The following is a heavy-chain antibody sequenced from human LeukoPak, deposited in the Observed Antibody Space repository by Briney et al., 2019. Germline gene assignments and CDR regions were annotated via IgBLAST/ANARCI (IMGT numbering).Heavy chain of an antibody. Sequence: GGSLRLSCAASGFTDSSNYMSWVRQAPGKGLEWVSLIYSGGSTYYADSVKGRFTISRDNSKNTLYLQMNSLRAEDTAVYYCARSPKDYVWGSYRNYYFDYWGQGTLVTVSS. CDR3: ARSPKDYVWGSYRNYYFDY. D-gene: IGHD3-16*02. CDR1: GFTDSSNY. CDR2: IYSGGST. J-gene: IGHJ4*02. V-gene: IGHV3-66*01.